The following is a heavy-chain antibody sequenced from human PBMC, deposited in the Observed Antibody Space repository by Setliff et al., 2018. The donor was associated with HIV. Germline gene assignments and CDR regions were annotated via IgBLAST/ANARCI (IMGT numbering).Heavy chain of an antibody. Sequence: GGSLRLSCAASGFTFRNYKFNWVRQAPGRGLEWVSSISIGSGAAIYYAESVQGRFTVSRDNSKNSLYLQMNSLRAEDTAVYYCARGSGYDKGAYHYYYGMDVWGQGTTVTVSS. V-gene: IGHV3-48*03. J-gene: IGHJ6*02. CDR2: ISIGSGAAI. CDR1: GFTFRNYK. D-gene: IGHD5-12*01. CDR3: ARGSGYDKGAYHYYYGMDV.